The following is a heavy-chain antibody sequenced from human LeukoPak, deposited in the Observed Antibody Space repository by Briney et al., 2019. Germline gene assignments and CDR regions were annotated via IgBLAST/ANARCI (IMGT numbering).Heavy chain of an antibody. Sequence: PGGSLRLSCTASGFTFSTYTMNWVRQAPGKGLEWVSYISSSSSSIKYADSVKGRFTISRDNAKNSLYLQMNSLRDEDTAVYYCARSRGDDYWGQGTLVTVSS. CDR1: GFTFSTYT. CDR3: ARSRGDDY. J-gene: IGHJ4*02. CDR2: ISSSSSSI. V-gene: IGHV3-48*02.